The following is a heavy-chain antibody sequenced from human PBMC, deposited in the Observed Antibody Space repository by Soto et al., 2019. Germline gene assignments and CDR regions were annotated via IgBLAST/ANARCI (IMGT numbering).Heavy chain of an antibody. V-gene: IGHV4-34*01. D-gene: IGHD3-22*01. CDR2: INHSGST. CDR1: GGSFSGYY. Sequence: PSETLSLTCAVYGGSFSGYYWSWIRRPPGKGLEWIGEINHSGSTSYNPSLKSRVTMSVDTSKNEFSLKLTSVTAADTAVYYCARRVDHYDSSGDANDIWGQGTMVTVSS. CDR3: ARRVDHYDSSGDANDI. J-gene: IGHJ3*02.